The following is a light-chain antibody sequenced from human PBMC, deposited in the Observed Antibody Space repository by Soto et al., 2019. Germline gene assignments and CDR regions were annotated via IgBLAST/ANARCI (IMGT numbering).Light chain of an antibody. Sequence: VLTQSPGTLSFSPGEIATLSFRASQSVANSHVAWYQQRRGLPPRLLIYGASNWSTGTPDRFRGSGSVADFTLTISRLEPEDIAVYYCEQYGNSPPGTFGQGTRL. CDR1: QSVANSH. CDR2: GAS. J-gene: IGKJ5*01. CDR3: EQYGNSPPGT. V-gene: IGKV3-20*01.